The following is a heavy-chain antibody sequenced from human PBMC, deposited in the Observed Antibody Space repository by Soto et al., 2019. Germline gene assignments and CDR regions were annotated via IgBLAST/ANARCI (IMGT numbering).Heavy chain of an antibody. V-gene: IGHV2-5*01. CDR3: AKSGSSGWYGWFDP. CDR1: GFSLITIGVG. J-gene: IGHJ5*02. D-gene: IGHD6-19*01. Sequence: SGPTLVNPTQTLTLSCIFSGFSLITIGVGLGWIRQPPGKALEWLGFIYWNDDKRYSPSLKSRLTITKDTYKNQVVLTMTNMDHVDTATYYCAKSGSSGWYGWFDPWGQGTLVTVS. CDR2: IYWNDDK.